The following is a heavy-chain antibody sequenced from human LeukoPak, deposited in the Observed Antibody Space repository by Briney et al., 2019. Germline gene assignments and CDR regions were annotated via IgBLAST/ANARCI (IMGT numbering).Heavy chain of an antibody. CDR1: GGSISTYY. V-gene: IGHV4-59*01. Sequence: SETLSLTCTVSGGSISTYYWSWIRQPPGKGLEWIGYIHYTGTTGYNPSLKSRVTISVDTSKNQFSLKLSSVTAADTAVYYCARSSSTGSYWADYWGQGTLVTVSS. CDR2: IHYTGTT. J-gene: IGHJ4*02. CDR3: ARSSSTGSYWADY. D-gene: IGHD1-26*01.